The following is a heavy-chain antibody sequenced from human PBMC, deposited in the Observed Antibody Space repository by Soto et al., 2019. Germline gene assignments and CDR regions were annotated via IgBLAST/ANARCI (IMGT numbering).Heavy chain of an antibody. V-gene: IGHV1-69*01. CDR3: ARDEGGIVVVPAAMYYYGMDV. CDR1: GGTFSSYA. Sequence: QVQLVQSGAEVQKPGSSVKVSCKASGGTFSSYAISWVRQAPGQGLEWMGGIIPIFGTANYAQKFQGRVTITADESTSTAYMELSSLRSEDTAVYYCARDEGGIVVVPAAMYYYGMDVWGQGTTVTVSS. D-gene: IGHD2-2*01. J-gene: IGHJ6*02. CDR2: IIPIFGTA.